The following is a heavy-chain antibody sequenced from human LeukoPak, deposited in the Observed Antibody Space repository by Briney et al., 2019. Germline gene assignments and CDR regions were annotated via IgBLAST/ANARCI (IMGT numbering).Heavy chain of an antibody. CDR2: IKQDGSEK. CDR1: EFSFSTYW. V-gene: IGHV3-7*01. J-gene: IGHJ5*02. CDR3: ARDKTSSSWFPFNWFDP. D-gene: IGHD6-13*01. Sequence: PGGSLRLSCAVSEFSFSTYWMTWVRQAPGKGLEWVANIKQDGSEKYYVDSVKGRFTISRDNAKNSLYLQMNSLRAEDTAVYYCARDKTSSSWFPFNWFDPWGQGTLVTVSS.